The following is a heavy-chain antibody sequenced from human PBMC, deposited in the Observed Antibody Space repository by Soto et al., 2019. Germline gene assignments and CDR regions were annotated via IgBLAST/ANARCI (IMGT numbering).Heavy chain of an antibody. CDR1: GYTFINYH. D-gene: IGHD5-12*01. Sequence: QVQLVQSGGEVKKRGASVTVSCKASGYTFINYHITWVRQAPGQGLEWMAWINTYNGMTDYAQKFQGRVTMTRDTSTSTAYMELRILGSDDTAVYFCAKSPRGEMATDWGQGTLVTVSS. J-gene: IGHJ4*02. V-gene: IGHV1-18*01. CDR2: INTYNGMT. CDR3: AKSPRGEMATD.